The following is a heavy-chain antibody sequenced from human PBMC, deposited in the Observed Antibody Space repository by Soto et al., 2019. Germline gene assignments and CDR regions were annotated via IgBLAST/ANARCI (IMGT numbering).Heavy chain of an antibody. V-gene: IGHV4-34*01. CDR3: ARAIVVVVARSSWFDP. Sequence: SETLSLTCAVYGGSFSGYYWSWIRQPPGKGLEWIGEINHSGSTNYNPSLKSRVTISVDTSKNQFSLKLSSVTAADTAVYYCARAIVVVVARSSWFDPWGQGTLVTVSS. CDR2: INHSGST. CDR1: GGSFSGYY. J-gene: IGHJ5*02. D-gene: IGHD2-15*01.